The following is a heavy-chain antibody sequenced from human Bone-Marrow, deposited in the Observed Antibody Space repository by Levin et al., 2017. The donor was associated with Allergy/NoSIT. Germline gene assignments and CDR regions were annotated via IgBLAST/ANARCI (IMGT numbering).Heavy chain of an antibody. CDR3: ATTVHSSGYSDYFDY. CDR2: FDPEEGKT. J-gene: IGHJ4*02. V-gene: IGHV1-24*01. D-gene: IGHD3-22*01. Sequence: ASVKVSCKLSGXXXXXFXXXXXXXXXXXGLEWVGGFDPEEGKTIHTQKVQGRLTMTEDTSTDTAYMELSSLRSEDTAVYYCATTVHSSGYSDYFDYWGQGTLVTVSS. CDR1: GXXXXXFX.